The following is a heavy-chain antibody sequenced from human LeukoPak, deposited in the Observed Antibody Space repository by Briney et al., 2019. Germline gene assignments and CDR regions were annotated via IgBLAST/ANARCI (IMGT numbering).Heavy chain of an antibody. CDR3: ARDLLVITAPHDAFDI. CDR2: IYYNGST. D-gene: IGHD3-9*01. V-gene: IGHV4-59*01. J-gene: IGHJ3*02. CDR1: GFTFSSCS. Sequence: GSLRLSCAASGFTFSSCSMNWIRQPPGKGLEWIGYIYYNGSTNYNPSLKSRVTISVDTSKNQFSLKLSSVTAADTAVYYCARDLLVITAPHDAFDIWGQGTMVTVSS.